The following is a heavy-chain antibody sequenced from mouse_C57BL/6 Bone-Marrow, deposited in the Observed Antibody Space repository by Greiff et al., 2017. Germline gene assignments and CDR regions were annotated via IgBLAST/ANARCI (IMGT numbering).Heavy chain of an antibody. CDR1: GYTFTSYW. J-gene: IGHJ2*01. D-gene: IGHD1-1*01. V-gene: IGHV1-59*01. CDR2: IDPSDSYT. CDR3: ARSETTVVATDY. Sequence: VQLQQPGAELVRPGTSVKLSCKASGYTFTSYWMHWVKQRPGQGLEWIGVIDPSDSYTNYNQKFKGKATLTVDPSSSTAYMQLSSLTSEDSAVYYCARSETTVVATDYWGQGTTLTVSS.